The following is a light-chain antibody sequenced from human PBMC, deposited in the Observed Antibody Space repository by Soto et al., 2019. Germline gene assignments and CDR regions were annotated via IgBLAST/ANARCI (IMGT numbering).Light chain of an antibody. CDR2: EVS. Sequence: QPALTQPASVSGPLGQSITISCTGTSSDIGGYKYVSWYQQHPGKAPKLIIFEVSNRPSGVSDRFSGSNSGNTASLTISGLQAEDEADYYCTSYSRYRVLVFGGGTKVTVL. CDR3: TSYSRYRVLV. CDR1: SSDIGGYKY. V-gene: IGLV2-14*01. J-gene: IGLJ3*02.